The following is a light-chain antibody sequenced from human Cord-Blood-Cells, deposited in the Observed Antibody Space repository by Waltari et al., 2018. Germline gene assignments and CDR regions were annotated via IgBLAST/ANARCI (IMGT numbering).Light chain of an antibody. CDR1: QSVSSY. CDR3: QQRSNWPLT. CDR2: DAS. V-gene: IGKV3-11*01. Sequence: EIVLTQSPATLSLSPGERATLSSRASQSVSSYVAWYQQKPGQAPRLLIYDASSRATGIPARFSGSGSGTDFTLTISSLEPEDFAVYYCQQRSNWPLTFGGGTKVEIK. J-gene: IGKJ4*01.